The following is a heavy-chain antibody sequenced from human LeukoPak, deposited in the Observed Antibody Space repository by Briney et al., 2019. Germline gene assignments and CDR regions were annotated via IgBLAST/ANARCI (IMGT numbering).Heavy chain of an antibody. V-gene: IGHV1-18*01. CDR2: ISDYKGFT. CDR1: GYTFNSFG. Sequence: ASVKVSCETSGYTFNSFGIAWVRQAPGQGPEWMGWISDYKGFTTYAPKFQGRVTMTTDTSTTTAYMELRSLTTDDTAFYYCAREPVSFIRVTEEGYFDYWGQGTLVTVAS. CDR3: AREPVSFIRVTEEGYFDY. D-gene: IGHD2-21*02. J-gene: IGHJ4*02.